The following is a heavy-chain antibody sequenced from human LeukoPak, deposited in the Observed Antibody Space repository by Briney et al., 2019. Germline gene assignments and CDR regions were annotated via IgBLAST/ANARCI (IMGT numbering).Heavy chain of an antibody. CDR2: ISGSSENT. J-gene: IGHJ4*02. V-gene: IGHV1-18*01. CDR3: ARVGRTKVATMAY. Sequence: ASVKVSCKASGFTFTNYGISWVRQAPGQGLEWMGWISGSSENTDSAQKFQGRVTMTTDTSTSTAYMELRNLRSDDTATYYCARVGRTKVATMAYWGQGTLVTVSS. CDR1: GFTFTNYG. D-gene: IGHD5-12*01.